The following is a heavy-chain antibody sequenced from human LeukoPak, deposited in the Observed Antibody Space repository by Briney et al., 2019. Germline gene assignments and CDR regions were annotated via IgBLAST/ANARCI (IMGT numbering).Heavy chain of an antibody. CDR2: IYYSGST. Sequence: SETLSLTCTVSGGSISSYYWSWIRQPPGKGLEWIGYIYYSGSTNYNPSLKSRVTISVDTSKKQFSLKLSSVTAADTAVYYCVTYYFDSSGPKKNYWGQGTLVTVSS. V-gene: IGHV4-59*12. CDR1: GGSISSYY. D-gene: IGHD3-22*01. J-gene: IGHJ4*02. CDR3: VTYYFDSSGPKKNY.